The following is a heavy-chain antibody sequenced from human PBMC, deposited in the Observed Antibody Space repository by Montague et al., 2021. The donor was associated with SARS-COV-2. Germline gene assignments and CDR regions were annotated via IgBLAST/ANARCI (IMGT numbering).Heavy chain of an antibody. D-gene: IGHD2-15*01. J-gene: IGHJ5*02. V-gene: IGHV4-34*01. CDR2: IYYSGST. CDR3: ARHKRPIYCSGGSCYSKGGWFDP. CDR1: GGSFSGYY. Sequence: ETLSLTCAVYGGSFSGYYWSWIRQPPGKGLEWIGSIYYSGSTYYNPSLKSRVTISVDTSKNQFSLKLSSVTAADTAVYYCARHKRPIYCSGGSCYSKGGWFDPWGQGTLVTVSS.